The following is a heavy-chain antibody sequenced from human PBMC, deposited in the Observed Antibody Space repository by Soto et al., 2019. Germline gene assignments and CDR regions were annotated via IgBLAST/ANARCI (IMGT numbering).Heavy chain of an antibody. D-gene: IGHD1-1*01. CDR2: IIPILGIA. J-gene: IGHJ4*02. Sequence: QVQLVQSGAEVKKPGSSVKVSCKASGGTFSSYTISWVRQAPGQGLEWMGRIIPILGIANYAQKFQGRVXMXAXXSTSTAYRELSSLRSEDTAVYYCAGDAPTTDLIDYWGQGTLVTVSA. V-gene: IGHV1-69*08. CDR1: GGTFSSYT. CDR3: AGDAPTTDLIDY.